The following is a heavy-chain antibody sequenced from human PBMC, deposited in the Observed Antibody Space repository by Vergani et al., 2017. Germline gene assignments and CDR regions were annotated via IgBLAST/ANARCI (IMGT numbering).Heavy chain of an antibody. CDR2: IVVGSGNT. CDR1: GFTFTSSA. J-gene: IGHJ4*02. D-gene: IGHD2-2*01. CDR3: ARRDCSSTSCLDSSSWVRFDY. V-gene: IGHV1-58*02. Sequence: QMQLVQSGPEVKKPGTSVKVSCKASGFTFTSSAMQWVRQARGQRLEWIGWIVVGSGNTNYAQKFQERVTITRDMSTSTAYMELSSLRSEDTAVYYCARRDCSSTSCLDSSSWVRFDYWGQGTLVTVSS.